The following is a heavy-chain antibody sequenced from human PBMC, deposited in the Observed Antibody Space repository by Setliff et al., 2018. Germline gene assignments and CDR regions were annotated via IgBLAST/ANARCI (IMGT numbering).Heavy chain of an antibody. V-gene: IGHV1-18*01. CDR3: ARAPRLEWILPTFDY. Sequence: ASVKVSCKAVGYTFLSYGLSWVRQAPGQGLEWMGWISAYTGKTDYAQSFQGRVTMTTDTSTNTAYLELRSLRYDDTAVYFCARAPRLEWILPTFDYWGQGTPVTSPQ. J-gene: IGHJ4*02. CDR1: GYTFLSYG. CDR2: ISAYTGKT. D-gene: IGHD3-3*01.